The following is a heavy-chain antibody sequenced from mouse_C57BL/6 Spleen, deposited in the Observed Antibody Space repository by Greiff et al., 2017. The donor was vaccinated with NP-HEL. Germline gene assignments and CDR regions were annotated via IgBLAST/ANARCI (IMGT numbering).Heavy chain of an antibody. V-gene: IGHV1-80*01. CDR3: ARLWTGKGYFDY. D-gene: IGHD4-1*01. J-gene: IGHJ2*01. CDR2: IYPGDGDT. Sequence: VQLQQSGAELVKPGASVKISCKASGYAFSSYWMNWVKQRPGKGLEWIGQIYPGDGDTNYNGKFKGKATLTADKSSSTAYMQLSSLTSEDSAVYFCARLWTGKGYFDYWGQGTTLTVSS. CDR1: GYAFSSYW.